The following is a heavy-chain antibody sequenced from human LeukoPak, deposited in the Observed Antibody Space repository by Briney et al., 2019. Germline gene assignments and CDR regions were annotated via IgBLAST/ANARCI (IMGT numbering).Heavy chain of an antibody. Sequence: SETLSLTCAVYGESFSGYFWSWIRQPPGKGLGWIGEINQSGYTNYNPSLKSRVTISVDTSKNQLSLKLSSVTAADTAVYYCARVGSRLLWPRPYYYYYMDVWGKGTTVTVSS. V-gene: IGHV4-34*01. CDR1: GESFSGYF. CDR2: INQSGYT. J-gene: IGHJ6*03. D-gene: IGHD3-10*01. CDR3: ARVGSRLLWPRPYYYYYMDV.